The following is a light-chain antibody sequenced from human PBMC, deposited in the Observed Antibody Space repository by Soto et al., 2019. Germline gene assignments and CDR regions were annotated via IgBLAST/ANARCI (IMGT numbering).Light chain of an antibody. CDR1: TSNIGTNH. CDR2: ATD. J-gene: IGLJ1*01. CDR3: SSYTSSSTPLYV. Sequence: QSVLTQPPSAAGTPGQRVIISCSGSTSNIGTNHVNWYQQFPGTAPKLLIFATDRRPSGVPARFSGSKSGTSASLAISGLQSADEADYYCSSYTSSSTPLYVFGTGTKVTVL. V-gene: IGLV1-44*01.